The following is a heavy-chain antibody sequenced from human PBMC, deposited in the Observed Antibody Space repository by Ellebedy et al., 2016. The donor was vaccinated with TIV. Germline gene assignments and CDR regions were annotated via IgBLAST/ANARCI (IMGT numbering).Heavy chain of an antibody. CDR3: ARARLGLREYYFDY. J-gene: IGHJ4*02. CDR2: IYHSGST. CDR1: GGSFSSSNW. V-gene: IGHV4-4*02. D-gene: IGHD3-10*01. Sequence: MPSETLSLTCAVSGGSFSSSNWWSWVRPPPGKGLEWIGEIYHSGSTNYNPALKSRVTISVDKSKNQFPLKLSSVTAADTAVYYCARARLGLREYYFDYWGQGTLVTVSS.